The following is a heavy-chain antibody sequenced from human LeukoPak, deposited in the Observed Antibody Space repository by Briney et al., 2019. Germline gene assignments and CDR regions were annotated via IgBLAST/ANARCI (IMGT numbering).Heavy chain of an antibody. D-gene: IGHD6-13*01. CDR3: ARDLPQAYIAAGKMIRGPAIDY. V-gene: IGHV1-18*01. J-gene: IGHJ4*02. Sequence: GASVKVSCKASGYTFTSYGISWVRQAPGQGLEWMGWISAYNGNTNYAQKLQGRVTMTTDTSTSTAYMELRSLRSDDTAVYYCARDLPQAYIAAGKMIRGPAIDYWGQGTLVTVSS. CDR2: ISAYNGNT. CDR1: GYTFTSYG.